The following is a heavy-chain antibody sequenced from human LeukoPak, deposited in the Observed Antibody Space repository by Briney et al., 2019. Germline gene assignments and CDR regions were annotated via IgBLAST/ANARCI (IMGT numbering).Heavy chain of an antibody. CDR1: GGSISSSNYY. CDR2: IYYRGST. V-gene: IGHV4-39*07. D-gene: IGHD3-22*01. CDR3: ARAMYYYDSSGYYYYFDY. Sequence: SETLPLTCTVSGGSISSSNYYWGWIRQPPGKGLEWIGNIYYRGSTHYNPSLKSRVTISLETFKKQFYLKLRSVTAADTAVYYCARAMYYYDSSGYYYYFDYWGQGILVTVSS. J-gene: IGHJ4*02.